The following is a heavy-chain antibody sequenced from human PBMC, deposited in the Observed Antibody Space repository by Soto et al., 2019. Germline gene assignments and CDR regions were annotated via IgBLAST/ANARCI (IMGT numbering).Heavy chain of an antibody. Sequence: QVQLVESGGGVVQPGRSLRLSCAASGFTFSSYGMHWVRQAPGKGLEWVAVISYDGSNKYYADSVKGRFTISRDNSKNTLFLQMSSLRAEDTAVYYGAKDGDPDVAMATIFFDYWGQGTLVTVSS. CDR3: AKDGDPDVAMATIFFDY. CDR1: GFTFSSYG. J-gene: IGHJ4*02. D-gene: IGHD5-12*01. V-gene: IGHV3-30*18. CDR2: ISYDGSNK.